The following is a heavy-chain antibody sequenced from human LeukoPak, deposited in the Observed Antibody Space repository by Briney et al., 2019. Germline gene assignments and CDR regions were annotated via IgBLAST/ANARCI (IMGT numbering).Heavy chain of an antibody. CDR1: GYTFTSYG. CDR2: ISAYNGNT. D-gene: IGHD3-22*01. J-gene: IGHJ4*02. V-gene: IGHV1-18*01. CDR3: ARDHSGVYYYDSSGRFDY. Sequence: ASVKVSCKASGYTFTSYGISWVRQAPGQGLEWMGWISAYNGNTNYAQKLQGRVTMTTDTSTSTAYMELRSLRSDDTAVYYCARDHSGVYYYDSSGRFDYWGQGTLVTVSS.